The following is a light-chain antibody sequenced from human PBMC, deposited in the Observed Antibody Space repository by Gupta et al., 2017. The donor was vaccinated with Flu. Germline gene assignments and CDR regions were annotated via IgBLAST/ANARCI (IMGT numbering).Light chain of an antibody. V-gene: IGKV4-1*01. J-gene: IGKJ2*01. Sequence: DIVMTQSPDSLAVSLCERATINCTSSQSVLYTSNNKNYVAWYQQKVGQPPELLFYWASTRESGIPDRFSGSGSGTDFTLTIRSLQAADVAIYYCQQYYTSPYTFGQGTKLEIK. CDR2: WAS. CDR1: QSVLYTSNNKNY. CDR3: QQYYTSPYT.